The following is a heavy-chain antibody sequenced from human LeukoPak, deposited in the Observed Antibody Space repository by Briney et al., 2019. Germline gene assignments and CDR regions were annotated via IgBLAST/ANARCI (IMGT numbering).Heavy chain of an antibody. J-gene: IGHJ4*02. V-gene: IGHV3-48*04. D-gene: IGHD6-19*01. CDR1: GFTFSSYS. Sequence: PGGSLRLSCAASGFTFSSYSMNWVRQAPGKGLEWLSYISSSSSTIYYADSVKGRFTISRDNAKNSLYLQMNSLRAEDTAVYYCARGTVAGNLYFFDYWGQGTLVTVSS. CDR2: ISSSSSTI. CDR3: ARGTVAGNLYFFDY.